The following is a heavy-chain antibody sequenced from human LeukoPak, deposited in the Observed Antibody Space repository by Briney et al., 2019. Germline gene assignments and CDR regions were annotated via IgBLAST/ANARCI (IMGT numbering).Heavy chain of an antibody. D-gene: IGHD4-17*01. J-gene: IGHJ2*01. CDR3: ARGAEMTTVTTLYWYFDL. CDR2: IYTSGST. Sequence: SQTLSLTCTVSGGSISSANYYWSWIRQPAGKGLEWIGRIYTSGSTNYNPSLKSRVTISVDTSKNQFSLKLNSVTAADTAVYYCARGAEMTTVTTLYWYFDLWGRGTLVTVSS. V-gene: IGHV4-61*02. CDR1: GGSISSANYY.